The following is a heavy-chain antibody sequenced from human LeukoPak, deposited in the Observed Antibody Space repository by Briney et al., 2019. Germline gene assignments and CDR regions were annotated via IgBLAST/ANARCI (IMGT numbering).Heavy chain of an antibody. J-gene: IGHJ5*02. D-gene: IGHD6-13*01. CDR1: GFTFSSYS. Sequence: GGSLRLSCAASGFTFSSYSMNWVRQAPGKGLEWVSSISSSSSYIYYADSVKGRFTISSDNAKNSLYLQMNSLRAEDTAVYYCASTSLAAAGTAPWGQGTLVTVSS. CDR2: ISSSSSYI. V-gene: IGHV3-21*01. CDR3: ASTSLAAAGTAP.